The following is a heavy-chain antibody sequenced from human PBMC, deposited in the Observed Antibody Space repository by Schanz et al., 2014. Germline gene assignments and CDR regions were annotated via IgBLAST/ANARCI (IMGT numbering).Heavy chain of an antibody. CDR3: AKSLESCPGGRCSRGYFDY. CDR1: GFSFTTYA. D-gene: IGHD2-8*02. V-gene: IGHV3-23*01. J-gene: IGHJ4*02. CDR2: VSDSGDTA. Sequence: EVQLLESGGGLVQPGGSLRLSCASSGFSFTTYAMSWVRQAPGKGLELVSLVSDSGDTAYYADSVKGRFTISRDNFKGSLYLQMSSLSAEDTAVYYCAKSLESCPGGRCSRGYFDYWGQGTLVTVSA.